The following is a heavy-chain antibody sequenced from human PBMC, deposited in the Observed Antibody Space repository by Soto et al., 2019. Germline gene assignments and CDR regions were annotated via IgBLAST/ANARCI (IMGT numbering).Heavy chain of an antibody. V-gene: IGHV5-10-1*01. Sequence: LKISCKASGYNFTAFWIHWVRQMPGKGLEWLGKIDPSDSYTNYSPSFEGHVTISTDNSITTAYLQWSSLRASDTALYFCATVHKNWFDSWAQGTMVTVSS. CDR3: ATVHKNWFDS. J-gene: IGHJ5*01. CDR2: IDPSDSYT. CDR1: GYNFTAFW.